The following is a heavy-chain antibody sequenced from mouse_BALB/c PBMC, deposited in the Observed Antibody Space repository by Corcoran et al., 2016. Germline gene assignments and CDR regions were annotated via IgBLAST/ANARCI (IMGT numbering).Heavy chain of an antibody. CDR1: GYTFTNYG. D-gene: IGHD2-4*01. V-gene: IGHV9-1*02. CDR2: INTYTGEP. Sequence: QIQLVQSGPDLKKPGETVKISCKASGYTFTNYGMNWVKQAPGKGLKWMGWINTYTGEPTYADDFKGRFAFSLETSASTAYLQINNLKNEDMATYFCARGDYDYAMDYWGQGTSVTVSS. J-gene: IGHJ4*01. CDR3: ARGDYDYAMDY.